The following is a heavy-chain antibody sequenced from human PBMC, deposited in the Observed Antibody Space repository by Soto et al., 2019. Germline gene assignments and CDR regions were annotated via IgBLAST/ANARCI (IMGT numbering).Heavy chain of an antibody. CDR2: IIPIFGTA. CDR3: ARTGYGFDGGQNWFDP. D-gene: IGHD6-13*01. J-gene: IGHJ5*02. CDR1: GGTFSSFA. V-gene: IGHV1-69*01. Sequence: QVQLVQSGAEVKKPGSSVKVSCKASGGTFSSFAISWVRQAPGQGLEWMGGIIPIFGTANYAQKFQGRVTITADESTSTAYMELSSLRSEDTAVYYCARTGYGFDGGQNWFDPWGQGTLVTVSS.